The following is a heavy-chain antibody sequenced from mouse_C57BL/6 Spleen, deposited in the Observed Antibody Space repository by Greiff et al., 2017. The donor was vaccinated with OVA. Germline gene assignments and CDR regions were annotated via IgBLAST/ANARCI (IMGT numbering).Heavy chain of an antibody. CDR1: GFTFSDYG. D-gene: IGHD1-1*01. J-gene: IGHJ3*01. Sequence: EVKLVESGGGLVKPGGSLKLSCAASGFTFSDYGMHWVRQAPEKGLEWVAYISSGSSTIYYADTVKGRFTISRDNAKNTLFLQMTSLRSEDTAMYYCARPPSYGSSYGFAYWGQGTLVTVSA. CDR2: ISSGSSTI. V-gene: IGHV5-17*01. CDR3: ARPPSYGSSYGFAY.